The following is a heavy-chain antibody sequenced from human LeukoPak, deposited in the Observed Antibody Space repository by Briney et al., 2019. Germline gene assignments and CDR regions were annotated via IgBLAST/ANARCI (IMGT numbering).Heavy chain of an antibody. CDR1: GYTLTGLS. J-gene: IGHJ4*02. V-gene: IGHV1-24*01. Sequence: ASVKVSCKVSGYTLTGLSMHWVRQAPGKGLEWMGGFDPEDGETIYAQKFQGRVTMTEDTSTDTAYMELSSLRSEDTAVYYCAKDRAFQAAGVTDSWGQGTLVTVSS. CDR2: FDPEDGET. D-gene: IGHD3-10*01. CDR3: AKDRAFQAAGVTDS.